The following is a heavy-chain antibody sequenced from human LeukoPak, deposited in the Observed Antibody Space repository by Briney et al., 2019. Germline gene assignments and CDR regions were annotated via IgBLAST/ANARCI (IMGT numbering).Heavy chain of an antibody. D-gene: IGHD3-22*01. CDR1: GFTFSSYA. V-gene: IGHV3-23*01. J-gene: IGHJ4*02. Sequence: GGSLRLSCAASGFTFSSYAMSWVRQAPGKGLEWVSAISGSGGSTYYADSVKGRFTISRDNSKNTLYLQMNSLRAEDTAVYYCAKGGTYYDCSGYSDYWGQGTLVTVSS. CDR2: ISGSGGST. CDR3: AKGGTYYDCSGYSDY.